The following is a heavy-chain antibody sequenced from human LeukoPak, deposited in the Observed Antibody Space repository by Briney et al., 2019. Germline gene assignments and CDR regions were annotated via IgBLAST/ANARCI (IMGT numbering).Heavy chain of an antibody. V-gene: IGHV4-59*01. CDR3: ARGSAGRLDN. J-gene: IGHJ4*02. Sequence: PSETLSLTCTVSGGSISSYYWIWIRQPPGKRLEWIGYIYYSGSTNYNPSLKSRVTISVDTSKNQFSLKLRSVTAADTAVYYCARGSAGRLDNWGQGTLVSVSS. CDR2: IYYSGST. D-gene: IGHD6-13*01. CDR1: GGSISSYY.